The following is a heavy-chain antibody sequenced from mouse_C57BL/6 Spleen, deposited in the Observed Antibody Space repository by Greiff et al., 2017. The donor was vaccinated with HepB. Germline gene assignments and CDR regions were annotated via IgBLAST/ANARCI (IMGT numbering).Heavy chain of an antibody. D-gene: IGHD2-3*01. CDR2: IRNKANGYTT. J-gene: IGHJ4*01. Sequence: EVQRVESGGGLVQPGGSLSLSCAASGFTFTDYYMSWVRQPPGKALEWLGFIRNKANGYTTEYSASVKGLFTISRDNSQSILYLQMNALRAEDSATYYCARSFSYDGYYIDAMDYWGQGTSVTVSS. CDR3: ARSFSYDGYYIDAMDY. V-gene: IGHV7-3*01. CDR1: GFTFTDYY.